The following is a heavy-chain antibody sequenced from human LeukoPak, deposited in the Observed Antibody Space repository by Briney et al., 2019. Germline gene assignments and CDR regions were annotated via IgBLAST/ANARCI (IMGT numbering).Heavy chain of an antibody. D-gene: IGHD2-2*01. CDR2: ISYDGSNK. Sequence: GGSLRLSCAASGFTFSSYGMHWVRQAPGKGLEWVAVISYDGSNKYYADSVKGRSTISRDNSKNTLYLQMNSLRAEDTAVYYCATGDYFSNGDIVVVPAAFDPWGQGTLVTVSS. CDR3: ATGDYFSNGDIVVVPAAFDP. V-gene: IGHV3-30*03. CDR1: GFTFSSYG. J-gene: IGHJ5*02.